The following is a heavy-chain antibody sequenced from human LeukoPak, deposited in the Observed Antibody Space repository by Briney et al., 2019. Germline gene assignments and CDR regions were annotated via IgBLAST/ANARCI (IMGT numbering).Heavy chain of an antibody. CDR2: IYTSGST. D-gene: IGHD5-12*01. V-gene: IGHV4-4*09. J-gene: IGHJ6*03. Sequence: SETLSLTCTVSGGSISSYYWSWIRQPPGKGLEWIGYIYTSGSTNYNPSLKSRVTISVDTSKNQFSLKLSSVTAADTAVYYCARHLGGYGLYYYYMDVWGKGTTVTVSS. CDR1: GGSISSYY. CDR3: ARHLGGYGLYYYYMDV.